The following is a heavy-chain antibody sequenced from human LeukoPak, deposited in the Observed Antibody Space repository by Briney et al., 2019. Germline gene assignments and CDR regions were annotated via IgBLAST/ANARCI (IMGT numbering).Heavy chain of an antibody. V-gene: IGHV4-39*07. CDR1: VGSISISSYY. D-gene: IGHD3-22*01. CDR3: ARAYSSGYSDNWFAT. Sequence: PSETLSLTCTVSVGSISISSYYWGWVRQPPGKGLEWIGSIYYSVSTYYNPSLKSRVTISVDTYKNQFSLKLSSVTAADTAVYYCARAYSSGYSDNWFATWGQGTLVTVSS. CDR2: IYYSVST. J-gene: IGHJ5*02.